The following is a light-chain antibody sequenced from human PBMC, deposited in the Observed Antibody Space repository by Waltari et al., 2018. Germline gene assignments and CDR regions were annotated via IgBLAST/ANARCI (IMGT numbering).Light chain of an antibody. CDR2: QNI. Sequence: YELTQPPSVSVSPGQTASITCSGDRLGNKFASWYQQTPGQSPVLVIYQNIKRPSGIPERFSGSISGNTATLTISEAQSVDEADYYCQAGDSTSYVVFGGGTKLTVL. CDR1: RLGNKF. J-gene: IGLJ2*01. V-gene: IGLV3-1*01. CDR3: QAGDSTSYVV.